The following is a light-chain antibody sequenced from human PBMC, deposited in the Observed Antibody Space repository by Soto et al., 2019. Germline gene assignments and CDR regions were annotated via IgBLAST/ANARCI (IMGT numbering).Light chain of an antibody. CDR2: KAS. CDR1: QSMSDW. Sequence: DIQMTQSPSTLSASVGDIVTITCRASQSMSDWLAWYQQKPGKAPKLLIYKASSLESGVPSRFSGSGSGTEFTLTISSLQPDAFATYFCQQYNSLVTFGQGTKLEIK. CDR3: QQYNSLVT. J-gene: IGKJ2*01. V-gene: IGKV1-5*03.